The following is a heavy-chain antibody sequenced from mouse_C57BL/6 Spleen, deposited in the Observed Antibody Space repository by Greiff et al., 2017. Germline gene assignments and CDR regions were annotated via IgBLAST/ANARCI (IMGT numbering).Heavy chain of an antibody. CDR1: GYTFTSYW. J-gene: IGHJ4*01. CDR3: ARHILLTSYAMDY. CDR2: IDPSDSYT. Sequence: QVQLQQPGAELVRPGTSVKLSCKASGYTFTSYWMHWVKQRPGQGLEWIGVIDPSDSYTNYNQKFKGKATLTVDTSSSTAYMQLSSLTSEDSAVYYCARHILLTSYAMDYWGQGTSVTVSS. D-gene: IGHD4-1*01. V-gene: IGHV1-59*01.